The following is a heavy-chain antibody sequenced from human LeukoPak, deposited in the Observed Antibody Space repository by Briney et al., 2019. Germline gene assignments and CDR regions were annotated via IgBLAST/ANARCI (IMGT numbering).Heavy chain of an antibody. V-gene: IGHV3-23*01. CDR3: AKGDGSYIYYFDQ. CDR2: ISGNTGAT. D-gene: IGHD3-22*01. Sequence: GGSLRLSCAASGFTFKNFVMTWVRQAPGQGLDWVSAISGNTGATYYADSVKGRFTISRDNSKNTLYLQMNSLRAEDTAVYYCAKGDGSYIYYFDQWGQGTLVTVSS. CDR1: GFTFKNFV. J-gene: IGHJ4*02.